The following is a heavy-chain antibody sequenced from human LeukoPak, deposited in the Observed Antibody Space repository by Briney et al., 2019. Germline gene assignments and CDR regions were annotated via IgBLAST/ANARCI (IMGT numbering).Heavy chain of an antibody. CDR2: ISAYNGNT. J-gene: IGHJ4*02. V-gene: IGHV1-18*01. Sequence: GASVKVSCKASGYTFTSYGISWVRQAPGQGLEWMGWISAYNGNTNYAQKLQGRVTMTTDTSTSTAYMELRSLRSDDTAVYYCARGTPGYSYGEQGLDYWGQGTLVTVSS. CDR3: ARGTPGYSYGEQGLDY. CDR1: GYTFTSYG. D-gene: IGHD5-18*01.